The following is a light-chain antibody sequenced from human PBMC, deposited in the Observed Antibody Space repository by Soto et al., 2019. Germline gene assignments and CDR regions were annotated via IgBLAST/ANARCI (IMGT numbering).Light chain of an antibody. CDR1: SSDVGSYNL. Sequence: QSALTQPASVSGSPGQSITISCTGTSSDVGSYNLVSWFQQHPGKAPKLMIYEGSKRPSGVSNRFSGSKSGNTASLTISGLQAEDEADYYCCLYAATNILVVGGGTKVTVL. J-gene: IGLJ2*01. V-gene: IGLV2-23*01. CDR2: EGS. CDR3: CLYAATNILV.